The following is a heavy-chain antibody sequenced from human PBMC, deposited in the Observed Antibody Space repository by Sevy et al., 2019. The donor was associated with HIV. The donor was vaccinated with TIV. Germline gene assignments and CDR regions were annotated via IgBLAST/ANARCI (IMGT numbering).Heavy chain of an antibody. V-gene: IGHV3-23*01. CDR3: AGGRYDSSGSFDALDI. D-gene: IGHD3-22*01. CDR2: IYGSGGVT. J-gene: IGHJ3*02. Sequence: GGSLRLSCKPSGFTFTSYAMNWVRQAPGKGLEWISTIYGSGGVTYYADSLKGRLTIYRDKTKNTLYLQMNSLRTEDTALYYCAGGRYDSSGSFDALDIWGQGKMVTV. CDR1: GFTFTSYA.